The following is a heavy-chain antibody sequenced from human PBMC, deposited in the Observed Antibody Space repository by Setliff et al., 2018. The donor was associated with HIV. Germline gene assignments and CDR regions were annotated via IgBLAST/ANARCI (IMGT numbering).Heavy chain of an antibody. J-gene: IGHJ4*02. CDR1: GYSFTNYW. CDR2: IWPDDSDT. D-gene: IGHD3-3*01. Sequence: GESLKISCKASGYSFTNYWVGWVRQMPGNGLEWVGLIWPDDSDTIYSPSSQGQVTLSADKSITTVYLQWSSLEAPDTAMYYCARLSKYYDFWTPNYWGQGTLVTVSS. V-gene: IGHV5-51*01. CDR3: ARLSKYYDFWTPNY.